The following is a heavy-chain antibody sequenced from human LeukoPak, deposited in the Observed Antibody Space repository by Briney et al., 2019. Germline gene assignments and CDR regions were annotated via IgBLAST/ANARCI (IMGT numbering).Heavy chain of an antibody. J-gene: IGHJ5*02. CDR1: GGSISSDDYY. V-gene: IGHV4-30-4*01. CDR2: SYHSGRT. CDR3: ARAALRNWFDP. D-gene: IGHD3-3*01. Sequence: SQTLSLTCTVSGGSISSDDYYWGWIRQPPGKGREWFGYSYHSGRTYYNPSLKSRVTISVDTSKNQFSLKLSSVTAADPAVYYCARAALRNWFDPWGQGTLVTVSS.